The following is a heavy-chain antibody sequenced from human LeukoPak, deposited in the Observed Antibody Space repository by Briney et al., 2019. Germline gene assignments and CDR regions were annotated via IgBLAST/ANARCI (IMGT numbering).Heavy chain of an antibody. CDR2: MTGSGGSS. Sequence: GGSLRLSCEASGLAFRNFAMSWVRQAPGKGLEWVSGMTGSGGSSYYADSVKGRFTISRDNAKDALYLQMNSLRADDTALYYCAKMKGQRLNDYCMDVWGKGTTVTVSS. CDR3: AKMKGQRLNDYCMDV. V-gene: IGHV3-23*01. CDR1: GLAFRNFA. J-gene: IGHJ6*03.